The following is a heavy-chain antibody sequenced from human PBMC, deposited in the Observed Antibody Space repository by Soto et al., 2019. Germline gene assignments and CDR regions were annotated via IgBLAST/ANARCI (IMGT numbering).Heavy chain of an antibody. Sequence: SETLSLTCAVYGGSFSNYYWSWIRQPPGKGLEWIGEINQGGSTTYNPSLKSRVTMSLDTSKNQYFQKLNSVTAADTDIYYCAPVRNFDKLFSLWGQGTPVTVSS. CDR3: APVRNFDKLFSL. CDR2: INQGGST. J-gene: IGHJ4*02. D-gene: IGHD3-9*01. V-gene: IGHV4-34*01. CDR1: GGSFSNYY.